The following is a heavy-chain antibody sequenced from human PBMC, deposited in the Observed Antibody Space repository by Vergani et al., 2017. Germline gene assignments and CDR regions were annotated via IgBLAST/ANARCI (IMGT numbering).Heavy chain of an antibody. J-gene: IGHJ4*02. D-gene: IGHD6-13*01. Sequence: QVQLQQWGAGLLKPSETLSLTCAVYGGSFSGYYWSWIRQPPGKGLEWMGEINHSGSTNYNPSLKSRVTISVDTSKNQFSLKLSSVTAADTAVYYCASEGGSRGLDYWGQGTLVTVSS. CDR2: INHSGST. CDR1: GGSFSGYY. V-gene: IGHV4-34*01. CDR3: ASEGGSRGLDY.